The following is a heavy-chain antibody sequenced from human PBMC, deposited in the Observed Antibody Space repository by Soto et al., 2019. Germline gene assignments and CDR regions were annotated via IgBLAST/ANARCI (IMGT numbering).Heavy chain of an antibody. V-gene: IGHV1-69*09. CDR2: INPASKLR. Sequence: QVVLLQSGTEVKRPGSSVKVSCKASGVPFNSDGFGWVRQAPGRGVEWVGRINPASKLRNYEQSLQGRDTITADTTTTTAYMELSGLTSEDTDVYYCARMKLARLDHWGQGTLVTVSS. CDR1: GVPFNSDG. CDR3: ARMKLARLDH. J-gene: IGHJ4*02.